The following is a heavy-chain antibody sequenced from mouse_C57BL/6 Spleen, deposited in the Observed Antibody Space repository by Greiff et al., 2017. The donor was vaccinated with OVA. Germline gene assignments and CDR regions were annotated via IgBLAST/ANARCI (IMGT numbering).Heavy chain of an antibody. CDR3: ARSYDYDASWFAY. D-gene: IGHD2-4*01. Sequence: VQLQQSGAELVRPGASVTLSCKASGYTFTSYWMHWVKQRPGQGLEWIGYINPSSGYTKYNQKFKDKATLTADKSSSTAYMQLSSLTYEDSAVYYCARSYDYDASWFAYWGQGTLVTVSA. CDR1: GYTFTSYW. J-gene: IGHJ3*01. CDR2: INPSSGYT. V-gene: IGHV1-7*01.